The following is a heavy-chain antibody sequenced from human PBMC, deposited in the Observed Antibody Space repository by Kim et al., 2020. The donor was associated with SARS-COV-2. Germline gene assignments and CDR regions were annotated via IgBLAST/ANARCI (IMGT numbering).Heavy chain of an antibody. V-gene: IGHV3-53*01. Sequence: ADAGKGRFTISRDNSKNTLYLQMNSLRAEDTAVYYWAREKGQLGIGAFDIWGQGTMVTVSS. J-gene: IGHJ3*02. D-gene: IGHD7-27*01. CDR3: AREKGQLGIGAFDI.